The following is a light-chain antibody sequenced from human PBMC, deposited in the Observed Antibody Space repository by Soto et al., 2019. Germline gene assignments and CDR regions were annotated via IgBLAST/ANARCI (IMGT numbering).Light chain of an antibody. Sequence: QSALTQPRSVSGSPGQSVTISCSGTSSDVGGYEYVSWYQQHPGKAPTLIIYHVAQRPSGVPDRFSASKSGTTASLTISGLQAEDEAEYFCGSYAAGQTVVFCGGTKLTVL. CDR2: HVA. CDR3: GSYAAGQTVV. J-gene: IGLJ2*01. CDR1: SSDVGGYEY. V-gene: IGLV2-11*01.